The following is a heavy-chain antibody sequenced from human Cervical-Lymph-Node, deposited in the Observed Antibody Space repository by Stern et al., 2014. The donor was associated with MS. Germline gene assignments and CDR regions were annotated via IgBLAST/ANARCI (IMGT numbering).Heavy chain of an antibody. V-gene: IGHV1-69*01. CDR1: GGTFSKFP. D-gene: IGHD6-13*01. CDR2: IFPVFGTP. J-gene: IGHJ5*02. CDR3: ALSSETSDRWYSLGYDL. Sequence: VQLVESGAEVTKPWSSVKVSCKASGGTFSKFPSSLVRQAPGQGLEWMGVIFPVFGTPTYAQEFRGRVTITADVSTSTVYMELSSLRSDDTAVYYCALSSETSDRWYSLGYDLWGQGTLVTVSS.